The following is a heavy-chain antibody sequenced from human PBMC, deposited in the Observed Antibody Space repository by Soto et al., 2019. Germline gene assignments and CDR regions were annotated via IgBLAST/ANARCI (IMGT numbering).Heavy chain of an antibody. J-gene: IGHJ5*02. CDR1: GGSFSGYY. CDR3: ARGSGVVVAAIPFDP. V-gene: IGHV4-34*01. Sequence: SETLSLTCAVYGGSFSGYYWSWIRQPPGKGLEWIGEINHSGSTNYNPSLKSRVTISVDTSKNQFSLKLSSVTAADTAVYYCARGSGVVVAAIPFDPWGQGTLVTVSS. D-gene: IGHD2-15*01. CDR2: INHSGST.